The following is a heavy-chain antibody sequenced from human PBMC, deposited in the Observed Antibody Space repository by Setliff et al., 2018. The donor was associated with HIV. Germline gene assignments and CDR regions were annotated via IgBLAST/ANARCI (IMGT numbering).Heavy chain of an antibody. CDR2: IWYDASKK. J-gene: IGHJ4*02. CDR1: GSTFNSYG. CDR3: VKDVLKFWSGSGALDF. D-gene: IGHD3-3*01. Sequence: PGGSLRLSCAASGSTFNSYGIHWVRQAPGKGLEWVALIWYDASKKEYSDSVKGRFNILRDDSKKTAYLQMNSLRDEDTAVYYCVKDVLKFWSGSGALDFWGPGTLVTVS. V-gene: IGHV3-33*06.